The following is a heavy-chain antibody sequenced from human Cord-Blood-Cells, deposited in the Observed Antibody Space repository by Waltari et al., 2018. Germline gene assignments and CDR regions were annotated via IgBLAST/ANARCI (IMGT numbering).Heavy chain of an antibody. Sequence: PGKGLEWVANIKQDGSEKYYVDSVKGRFTISRDNAKNSLYLQMNSLRAEDTAVYYCARDAHAYYYDSSGYNFDYWGQGTLVTVSS. CDR2: IKQDGSEK. V-gene: IGHV3-7*01. D-gene: IGHD3-22*01. CDR3: ARDAHAYYYDSSGYNFDY. J-gene: IGHJ4*02.